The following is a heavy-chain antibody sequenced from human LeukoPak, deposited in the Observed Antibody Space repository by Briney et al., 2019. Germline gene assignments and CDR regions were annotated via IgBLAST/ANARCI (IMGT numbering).Heavy chain of an antibody. J-gene: IGHJ6*02. CDR2: IYYTGST. D-gene: IGHD2/OR15-2a*01. Sequence: SETLSLTCAVSGGSISGYFWSWSRQLPGKGLEWIGYIYYTGSTIYNPSLRSRVTMSVDVSKNQFSLDLTSVTAADTAVYYCARHDPVGHFLRGMDVWGQGTTVTVSS. CDR3: ARHDPVGHFLRGMDV. V-gene: IGHV4-59*08. CDR1: GGSISGYF.